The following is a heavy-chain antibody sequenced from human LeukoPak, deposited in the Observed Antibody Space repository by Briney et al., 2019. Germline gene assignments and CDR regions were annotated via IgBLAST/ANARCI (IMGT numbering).Heavy chain of an antibody. CDR1: GGTFTSYA. Sequence: SVKVSCKASGGTFTSYAISWVRQAPGQGLEWMGGIIPILGIANYAQKFQGRVTITADKSTSTAYMELSSLRSEDTAVYYCARGLRGYYDSSGKVAFDIWGQGTMVTVSS. CDR3: ARGLRGYYDSSGKVAFDI. J-gene: IGHJ3*02. CDR2: IIPILGIA. D-gene: IGHD3-22*01. V-gene: IGHV1-69*10.